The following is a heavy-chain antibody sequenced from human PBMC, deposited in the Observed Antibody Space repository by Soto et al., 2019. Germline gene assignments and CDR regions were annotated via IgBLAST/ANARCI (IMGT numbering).Heavy chain of an antibody. CDR2: ISSSGSTI. CDR3: ARVGGREWPTLDV. V-gene: IGHV3-48*03. D-gene: IGHD3-3*01. CDR1: GFTFSSYE. J-gene: IGHJ6*02. Sequence: PGGSLRLSCAASGFTFSSYEMNWVRQAPGKGLEGVSYISSSGSTIYYADSVKGRFTISRDNAKNSLYLQMNSLRAEDTAVYYCARVGGREWPTLDVWGQGTTVTVSS.